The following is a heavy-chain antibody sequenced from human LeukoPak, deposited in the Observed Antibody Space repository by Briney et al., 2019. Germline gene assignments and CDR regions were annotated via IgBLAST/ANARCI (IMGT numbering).Heavy chain of an antibody. V-gene: IGHV4-39*01. Sequence: SETLSLTCTVSGGSISISSYYWGWIRQPPGKGLEWIGSIYYSGSTYYNPSLKSRVTISVDTSKNQFSLKLSSVTAADTAVYYCASGLLSSSWYLDPWGQGTLVTVSS. CDR3: ASGLLSSSWYLDP. CDR2: IYYSGST. J-gene: IGHJ5*02. CDR1: GGSISISSYY. D-gene: IGHD6-13*01.